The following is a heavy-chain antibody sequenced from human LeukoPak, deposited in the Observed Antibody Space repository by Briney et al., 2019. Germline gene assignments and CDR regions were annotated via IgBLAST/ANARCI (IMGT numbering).Heavy chain of an antibody. J-gene: IGHJ4*02. CDR1: GYTFTSYY. V-gene: IGHV1-46*01. Sequence: GASVKVSCKASGYTFTSYYMHWVRQAPGQGLEWMGIINPSGGSTSYAQKFQGRVTITRDTSTSTVYMELSSLRSEDTAVYYCARWSSTGVVTANGATHFDYWGQGTLVTVSS. CDR2: INPSGGST. CDR3: ARWSSTGVVTANGATHFDY. D-gene: IGHD2-21*02.